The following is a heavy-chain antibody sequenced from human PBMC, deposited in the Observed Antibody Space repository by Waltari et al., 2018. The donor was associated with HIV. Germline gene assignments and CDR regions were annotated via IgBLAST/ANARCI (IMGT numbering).Heavy chain of an antibody. V-gene: IGHV4-34*02. D-gene: IGHD3-3*01. CDR3: ARGPHTSIFGVVKYFQP. CDR1: GGSFTAYY. CDR2: IDHSGST. J-gene: IGHJ1*01. Sequence: QVQLQQWGTGLLMPSETLSLTCAVYGGSFTAYYLTWIRQSPGNGLEWSGEIDHSGSTNYNPSLKSRVTISVDASKNQFSLKLTSVTAADTGLYYCARGPHTSIFGVVKYFQPWGQGTLVIVSS.